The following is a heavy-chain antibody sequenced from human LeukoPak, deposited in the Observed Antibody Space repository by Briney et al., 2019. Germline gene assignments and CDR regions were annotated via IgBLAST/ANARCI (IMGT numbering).Heavy chain of an antibody. Sequence: GGSLRLSCAASGFTFSNSALSWVRQAPGKGLEWVSDISGSGGSTYYAGSVKGRFTISRDNSKNTLYLQMNSLRAEDTAVYYCARDLWFGEAPYFYYYMDVWGKGTTVTISS. D-gene: IGHD3-10*01. CDR2: ISGSGGST. CDR3: ARDLWFGEAPYFYYYMDV. CDR1: GFTFSNSA. J-gene: IGHJ6*03. V-gene: IGHV3-23*01.